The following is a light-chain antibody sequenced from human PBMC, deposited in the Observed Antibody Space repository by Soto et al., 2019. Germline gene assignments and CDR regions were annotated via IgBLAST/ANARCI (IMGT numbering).Light chain of an antibody. Sequence: SVLTQPPPASGAPRQRVTISCFGSSSNIGSNTVNWYQQLPGTAPKLLIYSNNQRPSGVPDRFSGSKSGTSASLAISGLQSEDEADYYCAAWDDSLNGPVFGTGTKVTVL. CDR3: AAWDDSLNGPV. J-gene: IGLJ1*01. V-gene: IGLV1-44*01. CDR2: SNN. CDR1: SSNIGSNT.